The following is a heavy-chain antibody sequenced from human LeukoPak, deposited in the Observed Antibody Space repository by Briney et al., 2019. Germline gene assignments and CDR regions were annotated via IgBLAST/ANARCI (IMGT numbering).Heavy chain of an antibody. V-gene: IGHV4-34*01. CDR2: INHSGST. J-gene: IGHJ4*02. D-gene: IGHD3-22*01. CDR3: ARSLYYYDSSGYYFRRNFDY. Sequence: PSETLSLTCAVYGGSFSGYYWSWIRQPPGKGLEWIGEINHSGSTNYNPSLKSRVTISVDTSKNQFSLKLSSVTAADTAVYYCARSLYYYDSSGYYFRRNFDYWGQGTLVTVSS. CDR1: GGSFSGYY.